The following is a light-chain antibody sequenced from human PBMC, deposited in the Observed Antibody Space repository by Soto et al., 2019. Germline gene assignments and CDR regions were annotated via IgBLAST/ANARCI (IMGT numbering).Light chain of an antibody. J-gene: IGKJ4*02. V-gene: IGKV1-8*01. Sequence: AIRMTQSPSSFSASTGDRVTITCRASQGISSYFAWYQQKPGKAPKFLISAAYTLQSGGPSRFSGSGSGTDFTLTISSLQSEDFATYYCQQYYSYPLTFGGGTKVEIK. CDR1: QGISSY. CDR3: QQYYSYPLT. CDR2: AAY.